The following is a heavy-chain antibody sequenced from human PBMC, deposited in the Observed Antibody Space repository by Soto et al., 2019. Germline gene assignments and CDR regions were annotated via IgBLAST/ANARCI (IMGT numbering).Heavy chain of an antibody. CDR2: IYWDDDK. Sequence: QITLKESGPTLVKPTQTLTLTCTFSGFSLSTSGVGVGWIRQPPGKALEWLALIYWDDDKRYSPSLRSRLTISKDTSKNQVVLTMTNMDPVDTATYCCIHSRWGGDCLQSYASQHSYGMDVWGQGTTVAVSS. V-gene: IGHV2-5*02. CDR1: GFSLSTSGVG. J-gene: IGHJ6*02. CDR3: IHSRWGGDCLQSYASQHSYGMDV. D-gene: IGHD2-21*02.